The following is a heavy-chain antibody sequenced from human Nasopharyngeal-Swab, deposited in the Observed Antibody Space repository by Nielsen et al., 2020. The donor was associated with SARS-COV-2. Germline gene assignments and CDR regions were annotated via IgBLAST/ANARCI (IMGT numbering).Heavy chain of an antibody. CDR2: IKQDGSEK. CDR3: AREEVVVAATVYYYYYMDV. J-gene: IGHJ6*03. D-gene: IGHD2-15*01. V-gene: IGHV3-7*01. CDR1: GFTFSSYW. Sequence: GGSLRLSCAASGFTFSSYWMSWVRQAPGKGLEWVANIKQDGSEKYYVDSVKGRFTISRDNAKNSLYLQMNSLRAEDTAVYYCAREEVVVAATVYYYYYMDVWGKGTTVTVSS.